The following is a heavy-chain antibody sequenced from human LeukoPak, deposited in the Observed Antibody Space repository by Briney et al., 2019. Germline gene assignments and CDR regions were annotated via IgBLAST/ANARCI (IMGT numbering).Heavy chain of an antibody. Sequence: SVKVSCKASGGTFSSYAISWVRQAPGQGLEWMGGIIPIFGTANYAQKFQGRVTMTRDTSTSTVYMELSSLRSEDTAVYYCARDKASIAAAGNWFDPWGQGTLVTVSS. J-gene: IGHJ5*02. V-gene: IGHV1-69*05. CDR3: ARDKASIAAAGNWFDP. CDR2: IIPIFGTA. D-gene: IGHD6-13*01. CDR1: GGTFSSYA.